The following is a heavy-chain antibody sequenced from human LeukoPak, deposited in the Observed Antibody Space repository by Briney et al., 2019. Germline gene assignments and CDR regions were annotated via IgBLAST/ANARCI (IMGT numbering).Heavy chain of an antibody. Sequence: GASVKVSCKASGGTFSSYAISWVRQAPGQGLEWMGGIIPIFGTANYAQKFQGRVTITADESTSTAYMELSSLRSEDTAVYYCARAHPSYSSSRGHDAFDIWGQGTMVTVSS. CDR3: ARAHPSYSSSRGHDAFDI. CDR1: GGTFSSYA. D-gene: IGHD6-13*01. CDR2: IIPIFGTA. V-gene: IGHV1-69*13. J-gene: IGHJ3*02.